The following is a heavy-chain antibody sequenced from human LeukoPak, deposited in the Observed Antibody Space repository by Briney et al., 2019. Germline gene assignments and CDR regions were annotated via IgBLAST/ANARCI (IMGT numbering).Heavy chain of an antibody. D-gene: IGHD3-22*01. Sequence: SETLSLTCTVSGGSISSYYWSWIRQPPGKGLEWIGYIYYSGSTNYNPSLKSRVTISVDTSKNQFSLKLSSVTAADTAVYCCASGYDSSGYPPYYYYYGMDVWGQGTTVTVSS. CDR1: GGSISSYY. V-gene: IGHV4-59*01. J-gene: IGHJ6*02. CDR2: IYYSGST. CDR3: ASGYDSSGYPPYYYYYGMDV.